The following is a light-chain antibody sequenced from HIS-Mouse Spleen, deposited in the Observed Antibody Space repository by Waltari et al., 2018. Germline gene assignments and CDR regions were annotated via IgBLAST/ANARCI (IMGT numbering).Light chain of an antibody. J-gene: IGKJ1*01. Sequence: DIQLTQSPSFLSASVGDRVTITFRASQGISSYLAWYQQKPGKAPKILIYAASTLQSGVPSRFSGSGSGTEFTLTISSLQPEDFATYYCQQYNSYSRTFGQGTKVEIK. CDR2: AAS. CDR1: QGISSY. CDR3: QQYNSYSRT. V-gene: IGKV1-9*01.